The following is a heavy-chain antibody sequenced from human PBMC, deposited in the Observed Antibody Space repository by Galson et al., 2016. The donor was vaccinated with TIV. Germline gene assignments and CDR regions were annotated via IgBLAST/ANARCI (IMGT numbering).Heavy chain of an antibody. J-gene: IGHJ4*02. V-gene: IGHV1-18*01. CDR1: SYTFNTYD. CDR3: ATVEGCGGSCYFFDF. CDR2: ISVYNGNT. Sequence: SVKVSCKASSYTFNTYDITWVRQVPGQGLEWLGWISVYNGNTNYAQKFQDRVTMTTDTSTKTAHMELRGLRSDDTAVYYRATVEGCGGSCYFFDFWGQGTLVTVSS. D-gene: IGHD2-15*01.